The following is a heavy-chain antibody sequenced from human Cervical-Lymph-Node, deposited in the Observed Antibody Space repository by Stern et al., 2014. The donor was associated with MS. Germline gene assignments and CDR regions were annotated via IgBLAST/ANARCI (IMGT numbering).Heavy chain of an antibody. J-gene: IGHJ3*02. CDR2: ISWNGGSR. CDR1: RFTFDDYA. CDR3: AKTLGRSYHDPFDM. D-gene: IGHD3-16*02. Sequence: EVQLVQSGGGVVQPGRSLRLSCVASRFTFDDYAMHWVRQAPGKGLEWVSGISWNGGSRNSADSVKDRGTISRDNAKNSLYLQMSSLRPEDTAFYDCAKTLGRSYHDPFDMWGQGTMVIVSS. V-gene: IGHV3-9*01.